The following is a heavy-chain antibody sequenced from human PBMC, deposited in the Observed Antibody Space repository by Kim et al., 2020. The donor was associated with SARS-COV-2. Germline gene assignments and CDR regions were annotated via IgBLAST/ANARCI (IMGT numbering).Heavy chain of an antibody. V-gene: IGHV3-30-3*02. D-gene: IGHD1-26*01. CDR3: TKGGDTTDYGMDV. Sequence: NADSGGGGLTIYRDNAKNTLYLQMNSLRREDTAVYYCTKGGDTTDYGMDVWGQGTTVTVPS. J-gene: IGHJ6*02.